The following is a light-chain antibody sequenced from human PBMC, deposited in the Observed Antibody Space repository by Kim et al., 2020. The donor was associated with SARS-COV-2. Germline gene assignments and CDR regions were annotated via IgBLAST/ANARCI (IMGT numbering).Light chain of an antibody. CDR1: QGVSDY. J-gene: IGKJ5*01. V-gene: IGKV3-11*01. CDR2: EAS. Sequence: VTLSWSPGDGATLSGRASQGVSDYLACYQQKPGQAPRLLIYEASKRAAGIPARFNGSGSGTDFTLTISRLEPGDSAVYFCQQRGSFGQGTRLEIK. CDR3: QQRGS.